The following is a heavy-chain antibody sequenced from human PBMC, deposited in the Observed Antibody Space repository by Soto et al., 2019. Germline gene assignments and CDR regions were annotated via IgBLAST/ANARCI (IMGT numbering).Heavy chain of an antibody. D-gene: IGHD6-13*01. Sequence: QLQLQESGSGLVKPSQTLSLTCAVSGGSISSGGYSWSWIRQPPGKGLEWIGYIYHSGSTYYNPSRQSRVTISADTSPNPVSVKLRSVTAADTAVPSRARAAGSDAFGIWGQGRLVTVSS. CDR2: IYHSGST. CDR1: GGSISSGGYS. CDR3: ARAAGSDAFGI. J-gene: IGHJ3*02. V-gene: IGHV4-30-2*01.